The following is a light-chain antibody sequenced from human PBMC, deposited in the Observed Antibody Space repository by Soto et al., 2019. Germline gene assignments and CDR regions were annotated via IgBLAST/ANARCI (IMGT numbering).Light chain of an antibody. CDR1: QSLLHSNGFNY. V-gene: IGKV2-28*01. CDR3: MQALQTPLT. CDR2: LGS. J-gene: IGKJ4*01. Sequence: DIVMTQSPLSLPVTPGEPASISCRSSQSLLHSNGFNYLDWYLQKPGQSPQLLIFLGSNRASGVTDKFSGSGSGTDFTLKIGRVEAEDVGVYYCMQALQTPLTFGGGTKVDIK.